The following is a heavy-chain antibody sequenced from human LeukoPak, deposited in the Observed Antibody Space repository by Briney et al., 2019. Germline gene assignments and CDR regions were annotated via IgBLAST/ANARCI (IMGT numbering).Heavy chain of an antibody. D-gene: IGHD3-22*01. J-gene: IGHJ6*03. CDR1: GYTLTELS. CDR2: FDPEDGET. V-gene: IGHV1-24*01. CDR3: ATAPRVYDSSGYYDLYMDV. Sequence: ASVKVSCKVSGYTLTELSMHWVRQAPGKGLEWMGGFDPEDGETIYAQKFQGRVTMTVDTSTDTAYMELSSLRSEDTAVYYCATAPRVYDSSGYYDLYMDVWGKGTTVTVSS.